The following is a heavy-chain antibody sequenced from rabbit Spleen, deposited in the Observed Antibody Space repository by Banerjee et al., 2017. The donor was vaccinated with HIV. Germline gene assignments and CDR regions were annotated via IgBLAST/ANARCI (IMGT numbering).Heavy chain of an antibody. CDR1: GFTLSSYY. CDR2: IDPVFGIT. J-gene: IGHJ4*01. CDR3: ASYGSSDYIPIYYFNL. D-gene: IGHD8-1*01. V-gene: IGHV1S7*01. Sequence: HLKESGGGLVQPGGSLKLSCKASGFTLSSYYMNWVRQAPGKGLEWIGYIDPVFGITYYASWVNGRFSISRENAQNTVFLQMTSLTAADTATYFCASYGSSDYIPIYYFNLWGPGTLVTVS.